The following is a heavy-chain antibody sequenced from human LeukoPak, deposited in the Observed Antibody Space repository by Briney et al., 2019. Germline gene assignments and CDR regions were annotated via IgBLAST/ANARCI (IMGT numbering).Heavy chain of an antibody. D-gene: IGHD3-22*01. CDR2: TYYSGST. J-gene: IGHJ5*02. CDR1: GGSISSGDYD. V-gene: IGHV4-30-4*01. Sequence: SETLSLTCTVSGGSISSGDYDWSWIRQPPEKGLEWIGYTYYSGSTYYNPSLKSRATISVDTSKNQFSLKLTSVTAADTAVYYCARLYYYDSRIDPWGQGTLVTVSS. CDR3: ARLYYYDSRIDP.